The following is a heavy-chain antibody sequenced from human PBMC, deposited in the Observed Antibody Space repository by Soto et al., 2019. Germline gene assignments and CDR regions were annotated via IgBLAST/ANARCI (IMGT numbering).Heavy chain of an antibody. V-gene: IGHV3-33*01. CDR2: IWYDGSNK. CDR3: ARLGAYYQSLDP. Sequence: PGGSLRLSCEASGFTFRSFGMHLVRQAPGKGLEWVAIIWYDGSNKYYADSVKGRVTITLETSKSQFSLRLTSVTASDTAVYFCARLGAYYQSLDPWGQGTVVTVSS. CDR1: GFTFRSFG. J-gene: IGHJ5*02. D-gene: IGHD2-21*01.